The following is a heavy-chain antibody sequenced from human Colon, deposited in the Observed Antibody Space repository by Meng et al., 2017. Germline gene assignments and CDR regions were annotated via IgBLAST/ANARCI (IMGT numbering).Heavy chain of an antibody. D-gene: IGHD2-21*02. CDR1: VGSFSVYS. V-gene: IGHV4-4*08. CDR3: ARGQTVRAFEY. J-gene: IGHJ4*02. CDR2: IYAGGSV. Sequence: GSLRLSCTISVGSFSVYSWHWIRQSPGKGLEWIGHIYAGGSVTYNASLNSRLSISIDTSNNQFSLQLISVTAADTATYFCARGQTVRAFEYWGQGTPVTVSS.